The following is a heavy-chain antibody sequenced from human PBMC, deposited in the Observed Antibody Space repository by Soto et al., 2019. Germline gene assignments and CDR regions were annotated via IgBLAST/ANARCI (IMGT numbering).Heavy chain of an antibody. CDR3: ATSEQQSRVYYYYYMDV. Sequence: ASVKVSCKVSGYTLTELSMHWVRQAPGKGLEWMGGFDPEDGETIYAQKFQGRVTMTEDTSTDTAYMELSSLRSEDTAVYYCATSEQQSRVYYYYYMDVWGKGTTVTVSS. J-gene: IGHJ6*03. CDR2: FDPEDGET. CDR1: GYTLTELS. D-gene: IGHD6-13*01. V-gene: IGHV1-24*01.